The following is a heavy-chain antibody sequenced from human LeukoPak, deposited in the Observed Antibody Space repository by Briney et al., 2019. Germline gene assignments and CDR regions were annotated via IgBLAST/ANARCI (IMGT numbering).Heavy chain of an antibody. D-gene: IGHD3-10*01. J-gene: IGHJ4*02. CDR2: FFYRGST. CDR3: AGDYYGSGSRVN. Sequence: PSETLSLTCAVSGGSISSSSYYWGWIRQPPGKGLEWLGSFFYRGSTYYNPSLKSRVTISVDTSKNHFSLKLSSVTAADTAVYYCAGDYYGSGSRVNWGQGTLVTVSS. CDR1: GGSISSSSYY. V-gene: IGHV4-39*07.